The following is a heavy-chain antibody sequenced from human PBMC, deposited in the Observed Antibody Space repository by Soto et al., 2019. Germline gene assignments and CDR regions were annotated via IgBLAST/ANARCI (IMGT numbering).Heavy chain of an antibody. CDR2: INHSGST. CDR3: ARRFSSGWYFDY. CDR1: GGSFSGYY. D-gene: IGHD6-19*01. V-gene: IGHV4-34*01. Sequence: SETLSLTCAVYGGSFSGYYWSWIRQPPGKGLEWIGEINHSGSTNYNPSLKSRVTISVDTSKNQFSLKLSSVTAADTAVYYCARRFSSGWYFDYWGQGTLVTVS. J-gene: IGHJ4*02.